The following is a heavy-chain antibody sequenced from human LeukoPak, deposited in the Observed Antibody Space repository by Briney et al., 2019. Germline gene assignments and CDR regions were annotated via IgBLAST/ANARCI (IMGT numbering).Heavy chain of an antibody. J-gene: IGHJ6*03. Sequence: GGSLRLSCAASGFTVSSNYMSWVRQAPGKGLEWVSVIYSGGSTYYADPVKGRFTISRDNSKNTLYLQMNSLRAEDTAVYYCARVTLGYCSSTSCFPGWDYYYYMDVWGKGTTVTVSS. CDR2: IYSGGST. D-gene: IGHD2-2*01. CDR3: ARVTLGYCSSTSCFPGWDYYYYMDV. V-gene: IGHV3-53*05. CDR1: GFTVSSNY.